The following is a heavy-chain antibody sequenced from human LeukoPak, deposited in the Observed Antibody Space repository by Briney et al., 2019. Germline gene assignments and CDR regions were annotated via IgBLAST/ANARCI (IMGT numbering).Heavy chain of an antibody. D-gene: IGHD3-3*01. Sequence: GALRLSCAASGFTFSSYAMSWVRQAPGKGLEWVSAISGSGGSTYYADSVKGRFTISRDNSKNTLYLQMYSLRAEDTAVYYCAKDTIRFLEWFGGGLGFDYWGQGTLVTVSS. CDR1: GFTFSSYA. J-gene: IGHJ4*02. CDR2: ISGSGGST. V-gene: IGHV3-23*01. CDR3: AKDTIRFLEWFGGGLGFDY.